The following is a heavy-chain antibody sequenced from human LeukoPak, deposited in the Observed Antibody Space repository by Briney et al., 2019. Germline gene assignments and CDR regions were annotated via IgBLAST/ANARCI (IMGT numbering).Heavy chain of an antibody. V-gene: IGHV1-2*02. J-gene: IGHJ4*02. D-gene: IGHD5-18*01. CDR3: ARVLDTAMVTYDY. CDR1: GYTFTGYY. CDR2: INPNSGGT. Sequence: ASVKVSCKASGYTFTGYYMHWVRQAPGQGLEWMGWINPNSGGTNYAQKFQGRVTMTRDTSISTAYMELSRLRSDDTAVYYCARVLDTAMVTYDYWGQGTLVTVSS.